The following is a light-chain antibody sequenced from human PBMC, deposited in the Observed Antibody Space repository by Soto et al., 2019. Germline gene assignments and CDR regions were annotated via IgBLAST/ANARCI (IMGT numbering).Light chain of an antibody. CDR2: GAS. V-gene: IGKV3-20*01. CDR1: QSVSSSY. Sequence: EIVLTQSPGTLSLSPGERATLSCRASQSVSSSYLAWYQQKPGQATRPLIYGASSRATGITDRFSGSGSGTDFTLTISRLEPEDFAVYYCQQYGSSPWTFGQGTKVDI. CDR3: QQYGSSPWT. J-gene: IGKJ1*01.